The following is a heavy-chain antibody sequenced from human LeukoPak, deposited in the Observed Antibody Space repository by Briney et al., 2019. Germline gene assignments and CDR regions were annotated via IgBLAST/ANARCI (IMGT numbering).Heavy chain of an antibody. CDR2: ISAYNGNT. V-gene: IGHV1-18*01. CDR3: ARDPRRMRSTYYYDSSGYYPLDY. J-gene: IGHJ4*02. D-gene: IGHD3-22*01. Sequence: ASVKVSCKASGYTFTSYGISWVRQAPGQGLEWMGWISAYNGNTNYAQKLQGRVTMTTDTSTSTAYMELGSLRSDDTAVYYCARDPRRMRSTYYYDSSGYYPLDYWGQGTLVTASS. CDR1: GYTFTSYG.